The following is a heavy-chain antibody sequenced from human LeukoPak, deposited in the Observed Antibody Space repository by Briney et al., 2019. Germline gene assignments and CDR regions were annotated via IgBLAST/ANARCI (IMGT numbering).Heavy chain of an antibody. CDR1: GGSFSSYY. J-gene: IGHJ4*02. V-gene: IGHV4-59*08. D-gene: IGHD3-22*01. CDR3: ARGITMTEDYFDY. CDR2: IYYSGGT. Sequence: SETLSLTCTVSGGSFSSYYWSWIRQPPGKGLEWIGYIYYSGGTNYNPSLKSRVTISVDTSKNQFSLKLSSVTAADTAMYYCARGITMTEDYFDYWGQGTLVTVSS.